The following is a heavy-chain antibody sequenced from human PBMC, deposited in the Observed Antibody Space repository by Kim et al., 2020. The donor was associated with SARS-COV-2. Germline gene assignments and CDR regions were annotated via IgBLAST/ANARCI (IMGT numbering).Heavy chain of an antibody. CDR3: AKQYDFWSGYRFYYMDV. D-gene: IGHD3-3*01. CDR1: GFTFSSYG. Sequence: GGSLRLSCAASGFTFSSYGMHWVRQAPGKGLEWVAVISYDGGNKYYADSVKGRFTISRDNSKNTLYLRMNSLRAEDTAVYYCAKQYDFWSGYRFYYMDV. CDR2: ISYDGGNK. J-gene: IGHJ6*03. V-gene: IGHV3-30*18.